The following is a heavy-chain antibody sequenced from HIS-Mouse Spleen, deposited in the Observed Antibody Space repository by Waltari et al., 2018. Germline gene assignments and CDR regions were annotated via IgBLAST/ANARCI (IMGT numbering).Heavy chain of an antibody. Sequence: QLQLQESGPGLVKPSETRSLTCTVPGCSISSSSYYWGWIRQPPGKGLEWIGSIYYSGSTYYNPSLKSRVTISVDTSKNQFSLKLSSVTAADTAVYYCAREIPYSSSWYDWYFDLWGRGTLVTVSS. CDR1: GCSISSSSYY. CDR2: IYYSGST. J-gene: IGHJ2*01. CDR3: AREIPYSSSWYDWYFDL. D-gene: IGHD6-13*01. V-gene: IGHV4-39*07.